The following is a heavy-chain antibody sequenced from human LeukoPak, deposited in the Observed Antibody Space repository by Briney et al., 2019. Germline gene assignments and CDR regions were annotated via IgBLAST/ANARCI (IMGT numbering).Heavy chain of an antibody. CDR2: IYHSGST. J-gene: IGHJ6*02. CDR1: GGSISSGGYS. Sequence: PSQTLSLTCAVSGGSISSGGYSWSWIRQPPGKGLEWIGYIYHSGSTYYNPSLKSRVTISVDRSKNQFSLKLSSVTAADTAVYYCARGVPYYDSWRESSGYYYYGMDVWGQGTTVTVSS. D-gene: IGHD3-3*01. V-gene: IGHV4-30-2*01. CDR3: ARGVPYYDSWRESSGYYYYGMDV.